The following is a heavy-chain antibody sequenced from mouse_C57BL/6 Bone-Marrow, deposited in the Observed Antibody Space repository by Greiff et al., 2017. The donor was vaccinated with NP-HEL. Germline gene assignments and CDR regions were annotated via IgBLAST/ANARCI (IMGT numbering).Heavy chain of an antibody. CDR2: IYPSDSET. D-gene: IGHD2-9*01. Sequence: VQLQQPGAELVRPGSSVKLSCKASGYTFTSYWMDWVKQRPGQGLEWIGNIYPSDSETHYNQKFKDKATLTVDKSSSTAYMQRSSLTSEDSAVYYCARWTYYGYDAFAYWGQGTLVTVSA. V-gene: IGHV1-61*01. J-gene: IGHJ3*01. CDR1: GYTFTSYW. CDR3: ARWTYYGYDAFAY.